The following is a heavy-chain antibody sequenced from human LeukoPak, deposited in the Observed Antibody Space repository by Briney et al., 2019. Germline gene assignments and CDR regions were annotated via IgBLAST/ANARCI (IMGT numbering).Heavy chain of an antibody. D-gene: IGHD1-7*01. CDR2: MNPNSGNT. V-gene: IGHV1-8*03. CDR1: GYTFTSYD. J-gene: IGHJ4*02. Sequence: AASVKVSCKASGYTFTSYDINWVRQATGQGLEWMGWMNPNSGNTGYAQKFQGRVTITRNTSISTAYMELSSLRSEDTAVYYCARGHRRDRGLELGYWGQGTLVTVSS. CDR3: ARGHRRDRGLELGY.